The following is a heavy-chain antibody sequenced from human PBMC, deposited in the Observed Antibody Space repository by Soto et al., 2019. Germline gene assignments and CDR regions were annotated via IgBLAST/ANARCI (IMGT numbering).Heavy chain of an antibody. V-gene: IGHV3-30*18. J-gene: IGHJ4*02. D-gene: IGHD3-22*01. Sequence: GGSLRLSCAASGFTFSSYGMHWVRQAPGKGLEWVAVISYDGNNKYYADSVKGRFTISRDNSKNTLYLQMNSLRAEDTAVYYCAKTPPYYDSSGYYSDYWGQGTLVTVSS. CDR1: GFTFSSYG. CDR3: AKTPPYYDSSGYYSDY. CDR2: ISYDGNNK.